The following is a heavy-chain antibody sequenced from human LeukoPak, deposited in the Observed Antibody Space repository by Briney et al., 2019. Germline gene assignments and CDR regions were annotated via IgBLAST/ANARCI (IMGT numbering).Heavy chain of an antibody. Sequence: GASVRVSCKASGYTFTGYYMHWVRQAPGQGLEWMGWINPNSGGTNYAQKFQGRVTMTRDTSISTAYMELSRLRSDDPAVYYCARVYSSGWPIDYWGQGTLVTVSS. V-gene: IGHV1-2*02. CDR2: INPNSGGT. CDR3: ARVYSSGWPIDY. CDR1: GYTFTGYY. J-gene: IGHJ4*02. D-gene: IGHD6-19*01.